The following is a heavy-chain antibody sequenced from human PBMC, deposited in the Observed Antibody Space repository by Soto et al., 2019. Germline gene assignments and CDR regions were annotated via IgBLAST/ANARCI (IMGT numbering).Heavy chain of an antibody. J-gene: IGHJ1*01. CDR1: GGSISSSSYY. CDR2: IYYSGST. D-gene: IGHD1-26*01. V-gene: IGHV4-39*01. CDR3: ASYSDLGSYPYFQH. Sequence: QLQLQESGPGLVKPSETLSLTCTVSGGSISSSSYYWGWIRQPPGKGLEWIGSIYYSGSTYYNPSLKSRVTISVDTSKNQFSLKLSSVTAADTAVYYCASYSDLGSYPYFQHWGQGTLVTVSS.